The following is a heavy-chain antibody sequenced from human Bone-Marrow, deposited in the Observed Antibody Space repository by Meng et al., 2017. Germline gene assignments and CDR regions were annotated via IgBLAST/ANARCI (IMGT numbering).Heavy chain of an antibody. D-gene: IGHD1-26*01. Sequence: GGSLRLSCQGSGYSFTNYWIGWVRQMPGKGLEWMGIIYPGDSETRYSPSFQGQVTISADKSISTAYLQWSSLKASDTAMYYCARPGSSGSYDSLDFWGQGTLVTVSS. V-gene: IGHV5-51*01. CDR1: GYSFTNYW. CDR2: IYPGDSET. J-gene: IGHJ4*02. CDR3: ARPGSSGSYDSLDF.